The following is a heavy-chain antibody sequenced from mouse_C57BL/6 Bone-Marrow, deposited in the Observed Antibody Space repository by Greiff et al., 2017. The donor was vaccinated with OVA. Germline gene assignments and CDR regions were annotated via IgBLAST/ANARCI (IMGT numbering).Heavy chain of an antibody. CDR2: IYPSDSET. J-gene: IGHJ3*01. D-gene: IGHD2-3*01. CDR1: GYTFTSYW. CDR3: ASSGWLLPTFAY. Sequence: QVQLQQPGAELVRPGSSVKLSCKASGYTFTSYWMDWVKQRPGQGLEWIGNIYPSDSETHYNQKFKDKATLTVDKSSSTAYMQLSSLTSEDSAVYYCASSGWLLPTFAYWGQGTLVTVSA. V-gene: IGHV1-61*01.